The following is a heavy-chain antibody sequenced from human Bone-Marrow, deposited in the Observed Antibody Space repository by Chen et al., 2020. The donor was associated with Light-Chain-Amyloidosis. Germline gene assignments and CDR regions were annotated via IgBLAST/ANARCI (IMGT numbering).Heavy chain of an antibody. CDR3: AKEGPNMVREVFIMGPYFDH. D-gene: IGHD3-10*01. V-gene: IGHV3-30*18. CDR2: LSYDGRKE. CDR1: AFTFSHFG. J-gene: IGHJ4*02. Sequence: QVQLVESGGGVVQPGRSLRLSCAASAFTFSHFGMHWVRQAPGKGLEWVAVLSYDGRKECYADSVRGRFTVSRDNSKNTLYLQMTSLRPEDTAVYYCAKEGPNMVREVFIMGPYFDHWGQGTLVTVSS.